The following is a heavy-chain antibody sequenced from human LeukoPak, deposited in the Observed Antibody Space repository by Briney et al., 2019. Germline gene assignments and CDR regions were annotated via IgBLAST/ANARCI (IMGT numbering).Heavy chain of an antibody. J-gene: IGHJ4*02. CDR2: ITGSGAFT. V-gene: IGHV3-23*01. D-gene: IGHD6-19*01. CDR1: GFTFSDYY. Sequence: GGSLRLSCAASGFTFSDYYMSWIRQAPGKGLEWVSAITGSGAFTDYADSVKGRFTISRDNSKNMLYLQMNSLRAEDTAVYYCAKRSAESSGYFDYWGQGTLVTVSS. CDR3: AKRSAESSGYFDY.